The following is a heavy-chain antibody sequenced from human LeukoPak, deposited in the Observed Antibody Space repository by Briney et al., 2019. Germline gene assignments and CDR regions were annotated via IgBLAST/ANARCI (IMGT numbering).Heavy chain of an antibody. V-gene: IGHV3-15*01. J-gene: IGHJ4*02. CDR3: ATEIYHSGVYSGPNFNF. Sequence: PGGSLRLSCAASGFTFSSVWMSWVRQAPGKGLEWVGRIKSKADGGTADYAAPVKGRFTMSRDDSENTLYLHMNSLKTEDTATYYCATEIYHSGVYSGPNFNFWGQGTPVTVSS. CDR1: GFTFSSVW. D-gene: IGHD3-22*01. CDR2: IKSKADGGTA.